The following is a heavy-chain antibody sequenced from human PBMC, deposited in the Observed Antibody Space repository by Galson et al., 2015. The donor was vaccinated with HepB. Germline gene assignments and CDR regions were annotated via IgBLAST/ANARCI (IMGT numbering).Heavy chain of an antibody. D-gene: IGHD4-17*01. Sequence: SLRLSCAASGFTLTNYAMTWVRQAPGKGLEWVSTIDGSGDRTYYADSVKGRFSISRDNSKNTLYLQMNSLGAEDTASYYCAKNSGYGEYISDGYFAVWGRGTLVTISS. J-gene: IGHJ2*01. CDR2: IDGSGDRT. CDR3: AKNSGYGEYISDGYFAV. V-gene: IGHV3-23*01. CDR1: GFTLTNYA.